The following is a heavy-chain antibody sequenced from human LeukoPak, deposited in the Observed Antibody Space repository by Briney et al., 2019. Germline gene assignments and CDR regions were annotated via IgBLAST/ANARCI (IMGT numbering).Heavy chain of an antibody. CDR1: GYSFTSNY. CDR3: ARDQEAFDY. Sequence: ASVKVSCKASGYSFTSNYVHWVRQAPGQGLEWMGMIYPRDGSTSYAQKFQGRVTVTRDTSTSTVHMELSDLRSEDTAVYYCARDQEAFDYWGQGTLVTVSS. CDR2: IYPRDGST. V-gene: IGHV1-46*01. J-gene: IGHJ4*02.